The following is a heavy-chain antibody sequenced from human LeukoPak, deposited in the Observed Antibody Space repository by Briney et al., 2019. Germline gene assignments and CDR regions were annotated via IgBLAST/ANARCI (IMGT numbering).Heavy chain of an antibody. J-gene: IGHJ4*02. D-gene: IGHD6-6*01. Sequence: GGSLRLSCAASGFTFSSYGMHWVRQAPGKGLEWVAVISYDGSNKYYAHSVKGRFTISRDNSKNTLYLQMNSLRAADTAVYYCANKGAPRPFDYWGQGTLVTVSS. CDR3: ANKGAPRPFDY. V-gene: IGHV3-30*18. CDR2: ISYDGSNK. CDR1: GFTFSSYG.